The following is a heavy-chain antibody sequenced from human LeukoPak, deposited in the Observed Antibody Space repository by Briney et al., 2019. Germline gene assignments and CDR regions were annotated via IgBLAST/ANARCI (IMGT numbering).Heavy chain of an antibody. D-gene: IGHD3-3*01. J-gene: IGHJ6*02. CDR2: TYYRSKWYN. CDR1: GDSVSSNSAA. V-gene: IGHV6-1*01. Sequence: SQTLSLTCAISGDSVSSNSAAWIWIRQSPSRGLEWLGRTYYRSKWYNDYAVSVKSRITINPDTSKNQFSLQLNSVTPEDTAVYYCARDRGYYDFWSGYSGMDVWGQGTTVTVSS. CDR3: ARDRGYYDFWSGYSGMDV.